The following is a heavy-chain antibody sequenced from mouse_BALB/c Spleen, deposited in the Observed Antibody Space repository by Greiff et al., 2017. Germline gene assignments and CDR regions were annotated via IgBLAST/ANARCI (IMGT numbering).Heavy chain of an antibody. CDR3: ARERDYRYDEEAWFAY. J-gene: IGHJ3*01. CDR2: ISSGGST. CDR1: GFTFSSYA. D-gene: IGHD2-14*01. Sequence: EVKLVESGGGLVKPGGSLKLSCAASGFTFSSYAMSWVRQTPEKRLEWVASISSGGSTYYPDSVKGRFTISRDNARNILYLQMSSLRSEDTAMYYCARERDYRYDEEAWFAYWGQGTLVTVSA. V-gene: IGHV5-6-5*01.